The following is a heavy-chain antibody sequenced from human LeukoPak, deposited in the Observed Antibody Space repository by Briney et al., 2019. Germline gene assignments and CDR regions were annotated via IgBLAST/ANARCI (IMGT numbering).Heavy chain of an antibody. Sequence: ASVKVSCKASGYTFTGYYMHWVRQAPGRGLEWMGWINPNSGGTNYAQKFQGRVTMTRDTSISTAYMELSRLRSDDTAVYYCATDNGSFGWFDPWGQGTLVTVSS. J-gene: IGHJ5*02. CDR3: ATDNGSFGWFDP. CDR1: GYTFTGYY. D-gene: IGHD4-17*01. V-gene: IGHV1-2*02. CDR2: INPNSGGT.